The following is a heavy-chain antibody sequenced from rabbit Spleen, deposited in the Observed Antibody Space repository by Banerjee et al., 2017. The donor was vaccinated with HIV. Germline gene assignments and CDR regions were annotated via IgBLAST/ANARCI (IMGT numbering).Heavy chain of an antibody. CDR2: IATGISGFT. V-gene: IGHV1S40*01. Sequence: QSLEESGGGLVQPEGSLTITCTASGFSFSSHYYMCWVRQAPGKVLEWIACIATGISGFTYYANWAKGRFTCSKASSTTVTLQMTSLTAADTATYFCARDTGTSFSTYGMDLWGQGTLVTVS. D-gene: IGHD8-1*01. J-gene: IGHJ6*01. CDR3: ARDTGTSFSTYGMDL. CDR1: GFSFSSHYY.